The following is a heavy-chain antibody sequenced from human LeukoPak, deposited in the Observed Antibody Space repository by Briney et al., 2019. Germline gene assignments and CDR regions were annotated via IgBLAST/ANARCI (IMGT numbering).Heavy chain of an antibody. CDR1: GFTFSSYW. J-gene: IGHJ4*02. Sequence: GGSLRLSCAASGFTFSSYWMHWVRQAPGKGLVWVSRINSDGSSTSYADSVKGRFTISRDNAKNTLYLRMNSLRAEDTAVYYCARESTIFGVVSGYPCWGQGTLVTVSS. D-gene: IGHD3-3*01. CDR2: INSDGSST. V-gene: IGHV3-74*01. CDR3: ARESTIFGVVSGYPC.